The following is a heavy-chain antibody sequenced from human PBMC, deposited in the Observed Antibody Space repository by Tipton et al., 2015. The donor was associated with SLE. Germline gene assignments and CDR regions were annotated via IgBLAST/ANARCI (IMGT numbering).Heavy chain of an antibody. CDR1: GDSISSGYY. D-gene: IGHD6-19*01. CDR3: AREMDSSGPTFDY. Sequence: GLVKPSETLSLSCAVSGDSISSGYYWHWIRQPPGKGLEWIGSIYHSGSTYYKPSLKSRVTISVDTSNNQFSLKLSSVTAADTAVYYCAREMDSSGPTFDYWGQGTLVTVSP. V-gene: IGHV4-38-2*02. J-gene: IGHJ4*02. CDR2: IYHSGST.